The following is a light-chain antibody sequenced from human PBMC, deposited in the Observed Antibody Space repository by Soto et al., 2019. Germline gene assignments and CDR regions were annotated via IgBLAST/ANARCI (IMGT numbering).Light chain of an antibody. CDR2: DVR. J-gene: IGLJ2*01. Sequence: QSALTQPASVSGSPGQSITMSCTGTNSDVGGYDYVSWYQQHPGKAPKLMIYDVRNRPSGVSDRFSGSKSGNTASLTISGLQTEDEAYYYCSSYTRSTAVIFGGGTKLTVL. CDR1: NSDVGGYDY. V-gene: IGLV2-14*01. CDR3: SSYTRSTAVI.